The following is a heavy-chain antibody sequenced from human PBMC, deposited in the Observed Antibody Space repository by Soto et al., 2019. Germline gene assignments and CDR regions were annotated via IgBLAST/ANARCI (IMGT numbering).Heavy chain of an antibody. CDR1: GGSISSYY. CDR2: IYYSGST. D-gene: IGHD3-9*01. V-gene: IGHV4-59*01. J-gene: IGHJ6*03. Sequence: SETLSLTCTVSGGSISSYYWSWIRQPPGKGLEWIGYIYYSGSTNYNPSLKSRVTISVDTSKNQFSLKLSSVTAADTAVYYCARTIYPTASYYYMDVWGKGTTVTVSS. CDR3: ARTIYPTASYYYMDV.